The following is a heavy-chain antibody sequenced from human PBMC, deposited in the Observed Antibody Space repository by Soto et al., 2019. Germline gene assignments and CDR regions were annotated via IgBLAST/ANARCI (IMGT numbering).Heavy chain of an antibody. CDR2: IYSGGST. Sequence: GGSLRLSCAASGFTVSSNYMSWVRQAPGKGLEWVSVIYSGGSTYYADSVKGRFTISRDNSKNTLYLQMNSLRAEDTAMYYCARSSGYYLYFDYWGQGTLVTVSS. V-gene: IGHV3-53*01. D-gene: IGHD3-22*01. CDR3: ARSSGYYLYFDY. J-gene: IGHJ4*02. CDR1: GFTVSSNY.